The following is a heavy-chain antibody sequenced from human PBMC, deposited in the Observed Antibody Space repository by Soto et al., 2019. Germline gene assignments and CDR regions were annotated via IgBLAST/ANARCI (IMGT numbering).Heavy chain of an antibody. CDR3: ARRWGTYFDF. Sequence: SGPTLVNPTQTLTLTCTFSGFSITTSGMCVSWIRQPPGKALEWLALIDWADDKYYSTSLKTRLTISKDTSKNQVVLTMTNVEPVDTATYYCARRWGTYFDFWGQGTLVTVSS. J-gene: IGHJ4*02. CDR1: GFSITTSGMC. D-gene: IGHD7-27*01. V-gene: IGHV2-70*01. CDR2: IDWADDK.